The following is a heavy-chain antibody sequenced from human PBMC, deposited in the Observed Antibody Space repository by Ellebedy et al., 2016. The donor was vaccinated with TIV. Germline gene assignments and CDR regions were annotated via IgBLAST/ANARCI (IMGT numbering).Heavy chain of an antibody. CDR1: GYLFTTHA. CDR3: ARDLKGFVTMIRGVVLDF. CDR2: ISTYSGEA. V-gene: IGHV1-18*01. D-gene: IGHD3-10*01. J-gene: IGHJ4*02. Sequence: AASVKVSCKTSGYLFTTHAFGWVRPAPGRGLEWMGWISTYSGEASYAQRFQGRVAMTTETSTSTDYIELRSLTSDDTAVYYCARDLKGFVTMIRGVVLDFWGQGTLVTVSS.